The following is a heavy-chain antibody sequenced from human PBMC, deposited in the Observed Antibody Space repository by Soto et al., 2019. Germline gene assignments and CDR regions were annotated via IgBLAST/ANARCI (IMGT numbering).Heavy chain of an antibody. CDR3: TRGSTMIRGVITGLDV. Sequence: ASVKVSCKASGGTFSNYAISWVRQAPGQGLEWMGGIIPIFGTANYAQKFQGRVTITADESTSTAYMELSSLRSEDTAVYYCTRGSTMIRGVITGLDVWGQGTTVTVSS. J-gene: IGHJ6*02. D-gene: IGHD3-10*01. CDR1: GGTFSNYA. V-gene: IGHV1-69*13. CDR2: IIPIFGTA.